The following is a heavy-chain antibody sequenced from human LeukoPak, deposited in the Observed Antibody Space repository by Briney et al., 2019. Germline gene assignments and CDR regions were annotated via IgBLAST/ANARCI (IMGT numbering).Heavy chain of an antibody. V-gene: IGHV3-48*04. CDR3: ARSNYDGYEAEDAFDI. Sequence: GGSLRLSCAASGFTFSSYGMHWVRQAPGKGLEWVSYISSSGSTIYYADSVKGRFTISRDNAKNSLYLRMNSLRAEDTAVYYCARSNYDGYEAEDAFDIWGQGTMVTVSS. CDR2: ISSSGSTI. D-gene: IGHD5-12*01. CDR1: GFTFSSYG. J-gene: IGHJ3*02.